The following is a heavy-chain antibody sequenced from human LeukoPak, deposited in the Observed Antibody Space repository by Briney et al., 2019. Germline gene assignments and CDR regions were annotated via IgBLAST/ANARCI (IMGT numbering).Heavy chain of an antibody. CDR2: ISSSSSYI. CDR3: AREAGAVNRPPTDY. V-gene: IGHV3-21*01. D-gene: IGHD1-14*01. CDR1: GFTFSSYS. J-gene: IGHJ4*02. Sequence: PGGSLRLSCAASGFTFSSYSMNWVRQAPGKGLEWVSSISSSSSYIYYADSVKGRFTISIDNAKNSLYLQMNSLRAEDTAVYYCAREAGAVNRPPTDYWGQGTLVTVSS.